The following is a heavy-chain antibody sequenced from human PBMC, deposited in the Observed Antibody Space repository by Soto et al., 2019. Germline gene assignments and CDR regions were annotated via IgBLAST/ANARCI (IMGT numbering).Heavy chain of an antibody. D-gene: IGHD5-12*01. J-gene: IGHJ4*02. CDR3: ARFRRDGYNLDY. CDR2: ISSSTSYM. CDR1: GFTFSSYS. V-gene: IGHV3-21*01. Sequence: EVQLVESGGGLVKPGGSLRPSCAASGFTFSSYSMNWVPQAPGKGLEWVSSISSSTSYMYYADSVKGRFTISRDNARNSLYLQMNSLRAEDTAVYYCARFRRDGYNLDYWGQGTLVTVSS.